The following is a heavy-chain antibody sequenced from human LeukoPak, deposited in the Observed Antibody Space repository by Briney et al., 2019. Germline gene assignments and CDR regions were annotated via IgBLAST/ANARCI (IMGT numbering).Heavy chain of an antibody. V-gene: IGHV3-33*01. Sequence: GGSLRLSCAASGFTFSSYGMHWLRQAPGKGLEGVAVIWSDGSNKYYAYSVKGRFTISRDNSKNTLYLQMNSLRAEDTAVYYCARPYCSSTSCYPLPVDYWGRGTLVTVSS. J-gene: IGHJ4*02. D-gene: IGHD2-2*01. CDR3: ARPYCSSTSCYPLPVDY. CDR2: IWSDGSNK. CDR1: GFTFSSYG.